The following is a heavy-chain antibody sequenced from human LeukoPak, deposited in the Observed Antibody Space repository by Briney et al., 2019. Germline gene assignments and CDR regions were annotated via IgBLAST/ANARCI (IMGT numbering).Heavy chain of an antibody. D-gene: IGHD6-13*01. J-gene: IGHJ5*02. Sequence: KSSETLSLTCAVYGGSFSGYYWSWIRQPPGKGLEWIGEINHSGSTNYNPSLKSRVTISVDTSKNQFSLKLSSVTAADTAVYYCAREFRAPSSSWYSRAYSGFDPWGQGTLVTVSS. CDR3: AREFRAPSSSWYSRAYSGFDP. V-gene: IGHV4-34*01. CDR2: INHSGST. CDR1: GGSFSGYY.